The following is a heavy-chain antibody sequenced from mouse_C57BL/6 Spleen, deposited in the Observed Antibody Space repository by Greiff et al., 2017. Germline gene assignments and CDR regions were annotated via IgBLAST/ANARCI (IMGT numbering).Heavy chain of an antibody. J-gene: IGHJ3*01. CDR3: ARDNYGAWFAY. V-gene: IGHV5-4*01. D-gene: IGHD1-2*01. Sequence: EVMLVESGGGLVKPGGSLKLSCAASGFTFSSYAMSWVRQTPEKRLEWVATISDGGSYTYYPDNVKGRFTIARDNSKNNLYLQISHLESEDTDVYYCARDNYGAWFAYWGQGTLVTVSA. CDR2: ISDGGSYT. CDR1: GFTFSSYA.